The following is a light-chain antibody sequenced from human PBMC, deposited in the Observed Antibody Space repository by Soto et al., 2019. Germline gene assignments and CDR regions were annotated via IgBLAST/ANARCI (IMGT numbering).Light chain of an antibody. Sequence: EIVLTQSPGTLSLSPGERATLSCRASQSVGSNYLAWYQQKPGQAPRLLIFAASSRATGIPDRFSGSGSGSDFTLTISRLEPEDFALYYCQQYGTSPWTFGQGTKVEIK. J-gene: IGKJ1*01. CDR3: QQYGTSPWT. CDR1: QSVGSNY. V-gene: IGKV3-20*01. CDR2: AAS.